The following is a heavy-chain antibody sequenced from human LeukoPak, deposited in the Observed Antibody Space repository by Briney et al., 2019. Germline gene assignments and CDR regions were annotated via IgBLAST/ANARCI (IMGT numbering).Heavy chain of an antibody. J-gene: IGHJ5*02. V-gene: IGHV5-51*01. CDR2: IYPGDSDT. CDR3: ARRSGWYSGLNRFDP. Sequence: GESLKISCKGSGYSFTSYWSGWVRQMPGKGLEWMGVIYPGDSDTRYSPSFQGQVTISADKSISTAYLQWSSLKASDTAMYYCARRSGWYSGLNRFDPWGQGTLVTVSS. D-gene: IGHD6-19*01. CDR1: GYSFTSYW.